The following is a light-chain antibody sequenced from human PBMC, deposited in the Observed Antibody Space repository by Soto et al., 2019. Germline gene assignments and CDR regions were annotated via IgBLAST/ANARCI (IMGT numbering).Light chain of an antibody. CDR2: AAS. V-gene: IGKV1-6*01. J-gene: IGKJ5*01. Sequence: AIQMTQSPSSLSAFVGDRVTITCRASQDIKNELGWYQQKPGKAPKLLIYAASSLQSGVPSRFSGSGSGTDFTLTISSLQPEDFATYYCQQANSFPITFGQGTRLEIK. CDR1: QDIKNE. CDR3: QQANSFPIT.